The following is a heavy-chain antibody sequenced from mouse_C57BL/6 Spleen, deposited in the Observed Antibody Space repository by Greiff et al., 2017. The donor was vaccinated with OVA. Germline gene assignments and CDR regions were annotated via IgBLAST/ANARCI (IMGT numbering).Heavy chain of an antibody. D-gene: IGHD2-2*01. CDR1: GFTFSSYA. Sequence: EVKLVESGGGLVKPGGSLKLSCAASGFTFSSYAMSWVRQTPEKRLEWVATISDGGSYTYYPDNVKGRFTISRDNAKNNLYLQMSHLKSEDTAMYYCARGWLRRPYYFDYWGQGTTLTVSS. CDR3: ARGWLRRPYYFDY. V-gene: IGHV5-4*03. J-gene: IGHJ2*01. CDR2: ISDGGSYT.